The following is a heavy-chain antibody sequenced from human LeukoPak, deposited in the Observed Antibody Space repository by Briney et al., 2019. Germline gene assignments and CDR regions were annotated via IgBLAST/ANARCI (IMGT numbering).Heavy chain of an antibody. V-gene: IGHV4-59*08. Sequence: SETLSLTCTVSGGSISSYYWSWIRQPRGKGLEWIGYIYYSGSTNYNPSLKSRVTISVDTSKNQFSLKLSSVTAADTAVYYCARQPYYYGSGSYRVFDYWGQGTLVTVSS. CDR3: ARQPYYYGSGSYRVFDY. CDR1: GGSISSYY. J-gene: IGHJ4*02. CDR2: IYYSGST. D-gene: IGHD3-10*01.